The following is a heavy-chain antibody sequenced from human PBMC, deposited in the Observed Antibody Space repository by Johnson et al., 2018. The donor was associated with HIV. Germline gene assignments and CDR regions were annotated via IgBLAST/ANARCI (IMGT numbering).Heavy chain of an antibody. CDR3: ASGWDWGSLGAFDI. J-gene: IGHJ3*02. CDR2: ISSSGSTI. D-gene: IGHD7-27*01. Sequence: QVQLVESGGGLAKPAWSPRLSCGASQFTFSDYYMSWIRQAPGKGLEWVSYISSSGSTIYYADSVKGRFTISRDNAKNSLYLQMNSLRAEDTAVYYCASGWDWGSLGAFDIWGQGTMVTVSS. V-gene: IGHV3-11*04. CDR1: QFTFSDYY.